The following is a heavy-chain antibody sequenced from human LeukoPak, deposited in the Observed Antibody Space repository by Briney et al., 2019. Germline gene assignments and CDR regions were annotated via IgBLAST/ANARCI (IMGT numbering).Heavy chain of an antibody. CDR3: ARDRGYYDSRYYYGMDV. CDR1: GFTFSSYA. D-gene: IGHD3-22*01. J-gene: IGHJ6*02. Sequence: GGSLRLSCAASGFTFSSYAMHWVRQAPGKGLEWVAVISYDGSNKYYADSVKSRFTISRDNSKNTLYLQMNSLRAEDTAVYYCARDRGYYDSRYYYGMDVWGQGTTVTVSS. CDR2: ISYDGSNK. V-gene: IGHV3-30-3*01.